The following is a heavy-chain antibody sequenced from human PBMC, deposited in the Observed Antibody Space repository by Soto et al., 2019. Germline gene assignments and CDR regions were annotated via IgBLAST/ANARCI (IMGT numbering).Heavy chain of an antibody. CDR1: GFTFSNAW. D-gene: IGHD3-10*01. CDR3: TTDPPMVPHYYYGMDV. J-gene: IGHJ6*02. CDR2: IKSKTDGGTT. V-gene: IGHV3-15*01. Sequence: GSLRLSCAASGFTFSNAWMSWVRQAPGKGLEWVGRIKSKTDGGTTDYAAPVKGRFTISRDDSKNTLYLQMNSLKTEDTAVYYCTTDPPMVPHYYYGMDVWGQGTTVTVSS.